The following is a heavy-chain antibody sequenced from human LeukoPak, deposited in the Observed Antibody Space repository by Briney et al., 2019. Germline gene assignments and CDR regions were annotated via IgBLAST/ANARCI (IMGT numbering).Heavy chain of an antibody. D-gene: IGHD2-2*01. Sequence: ASVKVSCKASGYTFTSYDINWVRQATGQGLEWMGWMNPNSGNTGYAQKFQGRVTMTRNTSISTAYMELSSLRSEDTAVYYCARDIEEGPAALEGGAWFDPWGQGTLVTVSS. CDR3: ARDIEEGPAALEGGAWFDP. V-gene: IGHV1-8*01. J-gene: IGHJ5*02. CDR1: GYTFTSYD. CDR2: MNPNSGNT.